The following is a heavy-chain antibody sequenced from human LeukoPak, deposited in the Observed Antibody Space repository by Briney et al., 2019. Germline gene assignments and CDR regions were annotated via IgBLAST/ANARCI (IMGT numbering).Heavy chain of an antibody. V-gene: IGHV1-24*01. J-gene: IGHJ4*02. CDR2: FDPEDGDT. Sequence: GASVRVSCKVSGNTLIELSTHWVRQAPGKGLEWMGGFDPEDGDTIYAQKFLGRVTMTEDISTDTAYMELSSLRSEDTAVYYCARTPDLEAPAGFDYWGQGTLVTVSS. CDR1: GNTLIELS. CDR3: ARTPDLEAPAGFDY. D-gene: IGHD4-23*01.